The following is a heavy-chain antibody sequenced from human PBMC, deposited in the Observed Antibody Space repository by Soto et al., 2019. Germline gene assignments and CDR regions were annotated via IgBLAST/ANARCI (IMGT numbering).Heavy chain of an antibody. CDR1: GFTFSSYG. Sequence: PGGSLRLSCAASGFTFSSYGMHWVRQAPGKALEWVAVISYDGSNKYYADSVKGRFTISRDNSKNTLYLQMNSLRAEDTAVYYCAKGGLFGYYYGMDVWGQGTTVTVSS. D-gene: IGHD3-3*01. J-gene: IGHJ6*02. CDR3: AKGGLFGYYYGMDV. CDR2: ISYDGSNK. V-gene: IGHV3-30*18.